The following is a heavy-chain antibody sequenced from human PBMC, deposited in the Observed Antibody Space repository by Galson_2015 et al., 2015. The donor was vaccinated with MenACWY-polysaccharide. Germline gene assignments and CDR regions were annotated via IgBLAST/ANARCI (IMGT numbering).Heavy chain of an antibody. CDR2: MNPRSGHT. Sequence: SGYTFTYNDINWVRQAPGQRLEWMGLMNPRSGHTEYAQKFQGRVTMTSNTAISTAYMELTSLRSEDTAVYYCARGHYGAWGQGTLVIVSS. CDR3: ARGHYGA. D-gene: IGHD3-10*01. J-gene: IGHJ5*02. V-gene: IGHV1-8*01. CDR1: GYTFTYND.